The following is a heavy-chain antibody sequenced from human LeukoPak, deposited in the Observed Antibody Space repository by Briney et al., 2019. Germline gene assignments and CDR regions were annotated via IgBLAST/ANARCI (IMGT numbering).Heavy chain of an antibody. Sequence: PGGSLRLSCCASGFTFDDYWMTSVRRAPGKGLEWVANIRRDGSETHYVDSVMGRFTISRDNAKNSLYLQMNSLRAEDTAVYYCARDDTHYGSSGSFYDAFDIWGQGTMVTVSS. CDR1: GFTFDDYW. CDR2: IRRDGSET. D-gene: IGHD3-22*01. CDR3: ARDDTHYGSSGSFYDAFDI. J-gene: IGHJ3*02. V-gene: IGHV3-7*01.